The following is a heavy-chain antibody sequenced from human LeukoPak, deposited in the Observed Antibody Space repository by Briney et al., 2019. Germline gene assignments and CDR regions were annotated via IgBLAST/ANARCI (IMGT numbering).Heavy chain of an antibody. Sequence: GRSLRLSCAASGFTFTRYDMHWVRQAPGKGLEWAAVISSDENKKDYANAVKGRFNIARDNSQNTLFVQMNSLRVEDTAVYYCVLGHYGGLFDNWGQGALVIVSS. CDR2: ISSDENKK. V-gene: IGHV3-30-3*01. CDR1: GFTFTRYD. CDR3: VLGHYGGLFDN. D-gene: IGHD4-23*01. J-gene: IGHJ4*02.